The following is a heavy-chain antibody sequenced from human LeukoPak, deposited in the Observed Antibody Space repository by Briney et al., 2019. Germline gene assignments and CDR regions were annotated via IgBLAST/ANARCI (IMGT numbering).Heavy chain of an antibody. CDR1: GGSISSSSYY. CDR2: IYYSGST. D-gene: IGHD1-26*01. V-gene: IGHV4-39*07. J-gene: IGHJ4*02. CDR3: ARDEPIVGAAKPRGLSFDY. Sequence: SETLSLTCTVSGGSISSSSYYWGWIRQPPGKGLEWIGSIYYSGSTYYNPSLKSRVTISVDTSKNQFSLKLSSVTAADTAVYYCARDEPIVGAAKPRGLSFDYWGQGTLVTVSS.